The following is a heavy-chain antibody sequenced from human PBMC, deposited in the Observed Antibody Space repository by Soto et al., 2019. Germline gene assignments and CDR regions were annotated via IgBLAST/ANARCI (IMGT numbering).Heavy chain of an antibody. D-gene: IGHD2-15*01. CDR1: GFTFNSYR. V-gene: IGHV3-7*01. CDR3: ARHDPALYCHGAGRSIPHFAP. Sequence: LRLSCAASGFTFNSYRMTWVRQAPGKGLEWVANIKEDGSERFYADSVKGRVTISRDNAKNSLFLQINSRRVEDTASYYCARHDPALYCHGAGRSIPHFAPWSAGTLVTV. CDR2: IKEDGSER. J-gene: IGHJ5*02.